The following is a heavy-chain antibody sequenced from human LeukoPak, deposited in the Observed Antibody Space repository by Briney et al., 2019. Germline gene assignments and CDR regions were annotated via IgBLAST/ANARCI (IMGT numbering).Heavy chain of an antibody. CDR1: GFTFSTYD. CDR3: ARGDCSGGSCSSMDV. D-gene: IGHD2-15*01. Sequence: GGSLRLSCAASGFTFSTYDMHWVRQATGKGLEWVSGINPAGDTYYPGSVKGRFAISREDAKNSFYLQMNSLRVGDTAVYYCARGDCSGGSCSSMDVWGQGTTVTVSS. CDR2: INPAGDT. J-gene: IGHJ6*02. V-gene: IGHV3-13*04.